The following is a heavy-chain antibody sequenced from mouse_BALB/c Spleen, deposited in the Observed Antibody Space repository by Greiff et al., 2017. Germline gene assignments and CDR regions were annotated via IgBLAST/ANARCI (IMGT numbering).Heavy chain of an antibody. V-gene: IGHV2-2*02. Sequence: QVQLKESGPGLVQPSQSLSITCTVSGFSLTSYGVHWVRQSPGKGLEWLGVIWSGGSTDYNAAFISRLSISKDNSKSQVFFKMNSLQANDTAIYYCAKNWGGGYFDVWGAGTTVTVSS. CDR2: IWSGGST. CDR3: AKNWGGGYFDV. CDR1: GFSLTSYG. D-gene: IGHD1-1*02. J-gene: IGHJ1*01.